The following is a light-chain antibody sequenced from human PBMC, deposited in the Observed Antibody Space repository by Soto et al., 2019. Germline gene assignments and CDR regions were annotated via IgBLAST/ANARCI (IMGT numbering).Light chain of an antibody. CDR3: QQYGSSLPT. Sequence: EIVLTQSPGTLSLSPGKRATLSCRASQSVSSSYLAWYQQKPGQAPRLLIYGASSRATGIPDRFSGSGSGTDFTLTISRLEPEDFAVYYCQQYGSSLPTFGQGTRLEIK. CDR1: QSVSSSY. V-gene: IGKV3-20*01. CDR2: GAS. J-gene: IGKJ5*01.